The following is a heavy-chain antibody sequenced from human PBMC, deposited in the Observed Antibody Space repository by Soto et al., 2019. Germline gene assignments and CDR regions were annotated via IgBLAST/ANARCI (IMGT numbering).Heavy chain of an antibody. CDR1: GGSISSGDYY. Sequence: SETLSLTCTVSGGSISSGDYYWSWIRQPPGKGLEWIGYIYYSGSTYYNPSLKSRVTISVDTSKNQFSLKLSSVTAADTAVYYCARDEHCSSTSRRGSYYYYGMDVWGQGTTVTVSS. CDR2: IYYSGST. J-gene: IGHJ6*02. D-gene: IGHD2-2*01. CDR3: ARDEHCSSTSRRGSYYYYGMDV. V-gene: IGHV4-30-4*02.